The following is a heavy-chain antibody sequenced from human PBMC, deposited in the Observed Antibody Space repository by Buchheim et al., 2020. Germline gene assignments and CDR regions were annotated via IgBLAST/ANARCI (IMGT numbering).Heavy chain of an antibody. J-gene: IGHJ5*02. D-gene: IGHD3-10*01. CDR3: ARVKELKFLLWFRDRLGGWFDP. Sequence: QVQLQQWGAGLLKPSETLSLTCAVYGGSFSGYYWSWIRQPPGQGLEWIGEINHSGSTNYNPSLKSRVTISVDTSKNQFSLKLSSVTAADTAVYYCARVKELKFLLWFRDRLGGWFDPWGQGTL. V-gene: IGHV4-34*01. CDR1: GGSFSGYY. CDR2: INHSGST.